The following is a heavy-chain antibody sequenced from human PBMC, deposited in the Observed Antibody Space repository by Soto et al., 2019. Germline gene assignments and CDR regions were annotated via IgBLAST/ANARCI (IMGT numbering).Heavy chain of an antibody. J-gene: IGHJ4*02. CDR3: ARGYDSEGGFDY. CDR1: GGTFSSYT. CDR2: IIPILGIA. Sequence: QVQLVQSGAEVKKPGSSVKVSCKASGGTFSSYTISWVRQAPGQGLEWMGRIIPILGIANYAQKFQGRVTSXAXXCTGTAYMERSSLSSEDTAVYYCARGYDSEGGFDYWGQGTLVTVSS. D-gene: IGHD3-9*01. V-gene: IGHV1-69*02.